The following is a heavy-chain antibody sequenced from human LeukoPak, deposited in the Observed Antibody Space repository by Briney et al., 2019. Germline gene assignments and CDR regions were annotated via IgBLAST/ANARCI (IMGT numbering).Heavy chain of an antibody. V-gene: IGHV3-23*01. Sequence: GGSLRLSCAASGFTFSSYWMNWVRQAPGKGLEWVSSISATGGNTYYADSVKGRFTISRDNSKNTLYLQMSSLRAEDTAVYYCVKDPRYYDILTGYPYYFDYWGQGTLVTVSS. CDR3: VKDPRYYDILTGYPYYFDY. CDR2: ISATGGNT. CDR1: GFTFSSYW. D-gene: IGHD3-9*01. J-gene: IGHJ4*02.